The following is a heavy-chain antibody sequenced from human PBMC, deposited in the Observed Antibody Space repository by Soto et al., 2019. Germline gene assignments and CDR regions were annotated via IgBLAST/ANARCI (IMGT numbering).Heavy chain of an antibody. CDR1: GGSFSGNY. J-gene: IGHJ6*02. CDR2: FSDSGST. CDR3: ARGNFYYGMDV. V-gene: IGHV4-34*01. Sequence: LSLTCAVYGGSFSGNYWSWVRQPPGKGLEWIGEFSDSGSTNYNPSLKSRVTISEDMSKSQFSLKLSSVTAADTAVYYCARGNFYYGMDVWGQGTTVTVSS.